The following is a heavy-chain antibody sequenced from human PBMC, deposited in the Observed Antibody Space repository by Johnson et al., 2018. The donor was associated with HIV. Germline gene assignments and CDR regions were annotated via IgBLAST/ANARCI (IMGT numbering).Heavy chain of an antibody. CDR2: IRSNANSYAT. Sequence: VQLVESGGGVVQPGRSLRLSCAASGFTFSGSAMHWVRQASGKGLAWVGRIRSNANSYATAYAASVKGRFTISRDDSKNTAYLQMNSLRAEDTAVYYCAKDRRVYYVWGSYRTSDAFDIWGQGTMVTVSS. J-gene: IGHJ3*02. CDR1: GFTFSGSA. V-gene: IGHV3-73*01. CDR3: AKDRRVYYVWGSYRTSDAFDI. D-gene: IGHD3-16*02.